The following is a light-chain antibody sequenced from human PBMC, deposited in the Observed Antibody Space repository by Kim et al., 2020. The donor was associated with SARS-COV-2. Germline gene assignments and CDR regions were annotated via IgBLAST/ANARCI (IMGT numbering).Light chain of an antibody. CDR2: GVT. J-gene: IGLJ3*02. CDR3: CSYAGSSNLV. V-gene: IGLV2-11*03. Sequence: GQSITISCTGTSRDVGGYNYVSWYQQHPGKAPKLMIYGVTERPSGVPDRFSGSKSGNTASLTISGLQAADEADYYCCSYAGSSNLVFGGGTKVTVL. CDR1: SRDVGGYNY.